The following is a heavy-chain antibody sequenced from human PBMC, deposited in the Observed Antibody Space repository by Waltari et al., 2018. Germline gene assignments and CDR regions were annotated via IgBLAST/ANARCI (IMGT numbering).Heavy chain of an antibody. Sequence: QVQLQQWGAGLLKPSETLSLTCAVYGGSFSGYYWSWIRQPPGKGLEWIGEINHSGSTNYNPSLKSRVTISVDTSKNQFSLKLSSVTAADTAVYYCARGRTRIYGSGSAVDYWGQGTLVTVSS. CDR3: ARGRTRIYGSGSAVDY. CDR2: INHSGST. D-gene: IGHD3-10*01. J-gene: IGHJ4*02. V-gene: IGHV4-34*01. CDR1: GGSFSGYY.